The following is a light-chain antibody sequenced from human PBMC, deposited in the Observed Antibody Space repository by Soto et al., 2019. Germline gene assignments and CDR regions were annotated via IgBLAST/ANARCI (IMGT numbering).Light chain of an antibody. CDR3: IQGTLWP. V-gene: IGKV2-30*01. J-gene: IGKJ1*01. Sequence: HQRPGHSPRRLLYKVSKRDSGVPDRFSGSGSGTDFTLKISWVEAEDVGIYTCIQGTLWPFGQGTKVDIK. CDR2: KVS.